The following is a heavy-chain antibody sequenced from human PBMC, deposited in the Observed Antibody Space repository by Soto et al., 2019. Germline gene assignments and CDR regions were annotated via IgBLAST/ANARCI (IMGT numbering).Heavy chain of an antibody. CDR1: GYSIRTYNW. J-gene: IGHJ4*02. Sequence: SETLSLTCALPGYSIRTYNWWVWIRQPPGKGLEWIGYIYYTGTTYYNLSLKSRVSMSIDTATDQFSLNLGSVTAADTAVYYCPRTSRLKTGHLDYWGQGILVTVSS. CDR2: IYYTGTT. CDR3: PRTSRLKTGHLDY. D-gene: IGHD3-9*01. V-gene: IGHV4-28*01.